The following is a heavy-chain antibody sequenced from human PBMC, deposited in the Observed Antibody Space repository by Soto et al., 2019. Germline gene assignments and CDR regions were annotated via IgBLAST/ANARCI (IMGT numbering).Heavy chain of an antibody. V-gene: IGHV3-23*01. Sequence: EVQLLESGGGLVQPGGSLRLSCSASGFNFGSYGMSWVRQAPGKGLEWVSGLTASGLNTYYTDSVKGRFTISRDNSRNTVYLQMSGLRVEDTAVFQCAKGLGNAKEVWGQGTTVTVSS. CDR2: LTASGLNT. CDR3: AKGLGNAKEV. J-gene: IGHJ6*02. D-gene: IGHD2-8*01. CDR1: GFNFGSYG.